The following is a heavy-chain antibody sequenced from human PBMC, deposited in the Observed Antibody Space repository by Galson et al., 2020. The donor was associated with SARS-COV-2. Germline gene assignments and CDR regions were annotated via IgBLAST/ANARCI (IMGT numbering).Heavy chain of an antibody. Sequence: NSGGPLRLSCAASGFPFSTYSMNWVRLPPGKGLEWVSSISTSSSYTYYADSGKGRFSISRDNPRNSLYLQMNSLRAEDTAVYYCARDEGIRGYNYGRLYYGLDGWGQGTTVTVSS. CDR1: GFPFSTYS. CDR2: ISTSSSYT. D-gene: IGHD5-18*01. CDR3: ARDEGIRGYNYGRLYYGLDG. V-gene: IGHV3-21*01. J-gene: IGHJ6*02.